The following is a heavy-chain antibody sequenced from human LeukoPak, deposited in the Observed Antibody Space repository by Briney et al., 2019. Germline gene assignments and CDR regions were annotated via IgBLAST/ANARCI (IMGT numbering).Heavy chain of an antibody. V-gene: IGHV3-21*01. CDR1: GFTFSSYS. Sequence: TGGSLQLSCAASGFTFSSYSMNWGRQAPGKGLEWVSSISSSSSYIYYADSVKGRFTISRDNAKNSLYLQMNSLRAEDTAVYYCASGVGYSYGYRTEDYWGQGTLVTVSS. D-gene: IGHD5-18*01. J-gene: IGHJ4*02. CDR3: ASGVGYSYGYRTEDY. CDR2: ISSSSSYI.